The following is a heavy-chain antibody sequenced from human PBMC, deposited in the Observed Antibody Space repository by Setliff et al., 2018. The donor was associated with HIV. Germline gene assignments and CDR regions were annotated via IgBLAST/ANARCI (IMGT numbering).Heavy chain of an antibody. J-gene: IGHJ6*02. Sequence: SETLSLTCSVSGGSISNYYWGWIRQPPGKGLEWIGNIHYSGSTYYNPSLKSRVTISVDKSKNQFSLKVSSVTAADTAVYYCAGKIPRRNNYYYYGMDVWGQGTTVTVSS. CDR1: GGSISNYY. V-gene: IGHV4-39*07. CDR2: IHYSGST. CDR3: AGKIPRRNNYYYYGMDV.